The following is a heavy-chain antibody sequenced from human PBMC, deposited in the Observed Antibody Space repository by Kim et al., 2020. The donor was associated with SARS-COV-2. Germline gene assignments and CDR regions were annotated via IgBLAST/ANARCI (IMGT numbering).Heavy chain of an antibody. CDR2: ISAYNGNT. J-gene: IGHJ5*02. CDR1: GYTFTSYG. D-gene: IGHD3-22*01. Sequence: ASVKVSCKASGYTFTSYGISWVRQAPGQGLEWMGWISAYNGNTNYAQKLQGRVTMTTDTSTSTAYMELRSLRSDDTAVYYCARGGYYYDSSGPPDWFDPWGQGTLVTVSS. V-gene: IGHV1-18*04. CDR3: ARGGYYYDSSGPPDWFDP.